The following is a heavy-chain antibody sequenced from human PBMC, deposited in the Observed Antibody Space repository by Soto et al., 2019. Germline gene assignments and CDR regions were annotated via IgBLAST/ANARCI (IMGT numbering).Heavy chain of an antibody. J-gene: IGHJ6*02. CDR2: IYYSGST. Sequence: SETLSLTCTVSGGSTSSYYWSWIRQPPGKGLEWIGYIYYSGSTNYNPSLKSRVTISVDTSKNQFSLKLSSVTAADTAVYYCARGGEGMGRIYPEDYYYYYGMDVWGQGTTVTVSS. V-gene: IGHV4-59*01. CDR1: GGSTSSYY. D-gene: IGHD3-16*01. CDR3: ARGGEGMGRIYPEDYYYYYGMDV.